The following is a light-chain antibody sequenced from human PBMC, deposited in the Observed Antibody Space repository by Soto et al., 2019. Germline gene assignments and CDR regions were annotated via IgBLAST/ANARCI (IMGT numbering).Light chain of an antibody. CDR2: KAS. J-gene: IGKJ2*01. V-gene: IGKV1-5*03. CDR1: QSIGSW. CDR3: QQYQSFSYT. Sequence: DIQMTQSPSTLSASVGDRVTITCRASQSIGSWLAWYQQKPGKAPKFLIYKASSLETDVPARFSSSGSCTAFTLTLSSLHPDDFASYYCQQYQSFSYTFGQGTKVEIK.